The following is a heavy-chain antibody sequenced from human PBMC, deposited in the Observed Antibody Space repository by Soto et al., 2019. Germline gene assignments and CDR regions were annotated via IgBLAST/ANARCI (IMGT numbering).Heavy chain of an antibody. J-gene: IGHJ5*02. V-gene: IGHV4-34*01. CDR2: INHSGST. Sequence: SQSLSLHWAVLGGSLSGYYWSWIRQPPGKGLEWIGEINHSGSTNYNPSLKSRVTISVDTAKNHFSLKLNSVTAADTAMYYCARAGIGDCSAGTWIQLFDPWGQGTLVTGSS. CDR1: GGSLSGYY. CDR3: ARAGIGDCSAGTWIQLFDP. D-gene: IGHD2-15*01.